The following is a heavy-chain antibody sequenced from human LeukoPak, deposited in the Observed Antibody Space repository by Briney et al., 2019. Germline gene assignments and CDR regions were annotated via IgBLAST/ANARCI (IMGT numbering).Heavy chain of an antibody. CDR3: ARGDGYYQDY. Sequence: SETLSLTCTVSGGSISSYYWSWIRQPPGKGLEWIGYIYTSGSTNYNTSLKSRVTISVDTSKNQFSLKLSSVTAADTAVYYCARGDGYYQDYWGQGTLVTVSS. CDR1: GGSISSYY. J-gene: IGHJ4*02. CDR2: IYTSGST. V-gene: IGHV4-4*09. D-gene: IGHD3-22*01.